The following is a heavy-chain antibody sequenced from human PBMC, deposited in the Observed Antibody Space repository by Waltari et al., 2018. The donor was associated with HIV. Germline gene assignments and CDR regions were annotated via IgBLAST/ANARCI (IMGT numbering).Heavy chain of an antibody. J-gene: IGHJ4*02. CDR3: ARAPGYYDILTGYYNPYYFDY. V-gene: IGHV4-61*02. CDR2: IYTRGST. D-gene: IGHD3-9*01. Sequence: QVQLQESGPGLVKPSQTLSLTCTVSGGSISSGSYYWSWIRQPAGKGLEWIGRIYTRGSTNDNPSLKSRVTISVDTSKNQFSLKLSSVTAADTAVYYCARAPGYYDILTGYYNPYYFDYWGQGTLVTVSS. CDR1: GGSISSGSYY.